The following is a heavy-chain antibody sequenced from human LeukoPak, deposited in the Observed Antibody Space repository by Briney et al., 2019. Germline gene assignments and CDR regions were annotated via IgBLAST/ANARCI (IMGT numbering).Heavy chain of an antibody. CDR2: IIPIPGIA. CDR1: GYTFTSYA. J-gene: IGHJ4*02. Sequence: GASVKVSCKASGYTFTSYAISWVRQAPGQGLEWMGRIIPIPGIANYAQKFQGRVTITADKSTSTAYMELSSLRSEDTAVYYCAGDTTDETGYFDYWGQGTLVTVSS. V-gene: IGHV1-69*04. D-gene: IGHD1-1*01. CDR3: AGDTTDETGYFDY.